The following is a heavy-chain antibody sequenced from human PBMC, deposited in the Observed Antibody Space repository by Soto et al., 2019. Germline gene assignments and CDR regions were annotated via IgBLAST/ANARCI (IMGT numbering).Heavy chain of an antibody. V-gene: IGHV3-11*06. CDR1: GFTFSDYY. CDR3: ARGIVGATTPVAFDI. CDR2: ISSSSSYT. Sequence: GGSLRLSCAASGFTFSDYYMSWIRQAPGKGLEWVSYISSSSSYTNYADSVKCRFTISRDNAKNSLYLQMNSLRAEDTAVYYCARGIVGATTPVAFDIWGQGTMVTVSS. J-gene: IGHJ3*02. D-gene: IGHD1-26*01.